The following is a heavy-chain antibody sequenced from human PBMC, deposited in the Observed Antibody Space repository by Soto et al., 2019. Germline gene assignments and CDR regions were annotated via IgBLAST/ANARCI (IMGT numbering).Heavy chain of an antibody. V-gene: IGHV4-31*02. Sequence: SVTWTVSCGSSISVGYYWSWIHQHPGKGLEWIGYIYYIGSTYYNPSLKSRVTISVDTSKNKFSLKLSSVTAADTAVYFCARGVVVTPGITFDIWGQGTMVPVSS. J-gene: IGHJ3*02. CDR3: ARGVVVTPGITFDI. CDR2: IYYIGST. D-gene: IGHD2-15*01. CDR1: CGSSISVGYY.